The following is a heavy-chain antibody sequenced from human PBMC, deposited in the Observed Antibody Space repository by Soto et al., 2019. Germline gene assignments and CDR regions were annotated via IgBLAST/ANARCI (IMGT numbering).Heavy chain of an antibody. Sequence: SETLSLTCAVYGGSFSGYYWSWIRQPPGKGLEWIGEINHSGSTNYNPSLKSRVTISVDTSKNQFSLKLSSVTAADTAVYYCARGPARGSGSYAYFDYWGQGTLVTVSS. D-gene: IGHD3-10*01. CDR2: INHSGST. J-gene: IGHJ4*02. CDR3: ARGPARGSGSYAYFDY. CDR1: GGSFSGYY. V-gene: IGHV4-34*01.